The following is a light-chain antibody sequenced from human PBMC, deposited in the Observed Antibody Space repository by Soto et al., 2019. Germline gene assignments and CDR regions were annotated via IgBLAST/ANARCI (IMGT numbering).Light chain of an antibody. J-gene: IGLJ1*01. CDR2: EVS. CDR1: SSDVGGYNY. CDR3: SSFTSAYTFV. Sequence: QSALTQPASVSGSPGQSIAISCTGTSSDVGGYNYVSWYQQHPGKAPKLLLSEVSNRPSGVSDRFSGSKSGNTASLTISGLQTQDEADYYCSSFTSAYTFVFGTGTKFTLL. V-gene: IGLV2-14*01.